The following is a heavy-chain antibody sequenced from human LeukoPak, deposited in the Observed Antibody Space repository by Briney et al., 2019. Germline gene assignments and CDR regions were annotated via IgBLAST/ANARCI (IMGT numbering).Heavy chain of an antibody. D-gene: IGHD6-6*01. Sequence: SETLSLTCTVSGGSISNGDHYWSWIRQPPGKGLEWIGYIYHSGSTNYNPSLQSRVTISVDTSKNQFSLNLNSVTAADTAVYYCARGGAARLHFQNWGQGTLVTVSS. CDR1: GGSISNGDHY. J-gene: IGHJ1*01. V-gene: IGHV4-61*08. CDR3: ARGGAARLHFQN. CDR2: IYHSGST.